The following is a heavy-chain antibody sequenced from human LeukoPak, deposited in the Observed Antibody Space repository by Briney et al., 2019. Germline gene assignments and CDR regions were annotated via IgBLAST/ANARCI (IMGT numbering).Heavy chain of an antibody. CDR3: ARGRPGPTFYYYYGMDV. V-gene: IGHV1-46*01. Sequence: ASVKVSCKASGYTFTSYYMHWVRQAPGQGLEWMGIINPSGGSTSYAQKFQGRVTMTRDTSISTAYMELSRLRSDDTAVYYCARGRPGPTFYYYYGMDVWGQGTTVTVSS. CDR1: GYTFTSYY. CDR2: INPSGGST. J-gene: IGHJ6*02.